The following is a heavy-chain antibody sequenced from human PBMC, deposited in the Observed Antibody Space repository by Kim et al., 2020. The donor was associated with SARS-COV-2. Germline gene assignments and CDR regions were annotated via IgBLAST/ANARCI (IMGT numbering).Heavy chain of an antibody. CDR1: GGSFSGYY. V-gene: IGHV4-34*01. CDR2: INHSGST. J-gene: IGHJ3*02. D-gene: IGHD3-9*01. CDR3: ASRGGIGLRYPKGAFDI. Sequence: SETLSLTCAVYGGSFSGYYWSWIRQPPGKGLEWIGEINHSGSTNYNPSLKSRVTISVDTSKNQFSLKLSSVTAADTAVYYCASRGGIGLRYPKGAFDIWGQGTMVTVSS.